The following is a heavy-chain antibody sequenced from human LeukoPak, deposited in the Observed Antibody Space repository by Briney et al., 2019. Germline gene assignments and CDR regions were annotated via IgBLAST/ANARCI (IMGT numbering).Heavy chain of an antibody. CDR3: ARRHSYGYLRGAFDI. J-gene: IGHJ3*02. CDR1: GYTFTGYY. D-gene: IGHD5-18*01. V-gene: IGHV1-2*02. Sequence: ASVKVSCKASGYTFTGYYMHWVRQASGQGLEWMGWINPNSGGTNYAQKFQGRVTMTRDTSISTAYMELSRLRSDDTAVYYCARRHSYGYLRGAFDIWGQGTMVTVSS. CDR2: INPNSGGT.